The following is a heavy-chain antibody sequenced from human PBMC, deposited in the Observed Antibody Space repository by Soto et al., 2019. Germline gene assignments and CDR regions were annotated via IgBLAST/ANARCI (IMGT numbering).Heavy chain of an antibody. Sequence: QVQLVESGGGVVQPGRSLRLSCAASGFTFSSYAMHWVRQAPGKGLEWVAVISYDGSNKYYADSVKGRFTISRDNSKTTLYLQMNSLRAEDTAVYYCAREIAAPFQDDYWGQGTLVTVSS. CDR2: ISYDGSNK. J-gene: IGHJ4*02. CDR1: GFTFSSYA. D-gene: IGHD6-6*01. CDR3: AREIAAPFQDDY. V-gene: IGHV3-30-3*01.